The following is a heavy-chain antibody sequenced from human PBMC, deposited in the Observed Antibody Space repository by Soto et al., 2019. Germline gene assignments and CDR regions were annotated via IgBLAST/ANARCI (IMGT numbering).Heavy chain of an antibody. CDR1: GGSISSYY. CDR3: ARAHWDYYDSSGYVDAFDI. Sequence: SETLSLTCTVSGGSISSYYWSWIRQPPGKGLEWIGYIYYSGSTNYNPSLKSRVTISVDTSKNQFSLKLSSVTAADTAVYYCARAHWDYYDSSGYVDAFDIWGQGTMVTVSS. CDR2: IYYSGST. J-gene: IGHJ3*02. D-gene: IGHD3-22*01. V-gene: IGHV4-59*01.